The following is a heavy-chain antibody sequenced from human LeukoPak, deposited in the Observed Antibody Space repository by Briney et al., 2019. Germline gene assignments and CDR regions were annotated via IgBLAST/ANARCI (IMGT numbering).Heavy chain of an antibody. D-gene: IGHD2-21*01. J-gene: IGHJ4*02. Sequence: PGGSLRLSCAASGFISMTWVRQAPGKGLEWVSSINGSGDATKYADSLMGRFTISRDNSKNTVSLQMNSLRAEDTAVYYCAKSDCGSDGCKLLNYWGQGTLVAVSS. CDR3: AKSDCGSDGCKLLNY. CDR1: GFIS. CDR2: INGSGDAT. V-gene: IGHV3-23*01.